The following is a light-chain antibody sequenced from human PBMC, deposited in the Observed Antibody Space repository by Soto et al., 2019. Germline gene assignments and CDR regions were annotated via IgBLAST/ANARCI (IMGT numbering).Light chain of an antibody. V-gene: IGKV3-11*01. CDR2: DAS. J-gene: IGKJ2*01. CDR1: QSISNY. CDR3: QQRSNWPL. Sequence: EIVLRQSPATLSLSPGERATLSCRASQSISNYLAWYQQKAGQPPRLLIFDASNRATGIPARFSGSGYGTDFTLTISSLEPEDFAVYYCQQRSNWPLFGQGTKLEIK.